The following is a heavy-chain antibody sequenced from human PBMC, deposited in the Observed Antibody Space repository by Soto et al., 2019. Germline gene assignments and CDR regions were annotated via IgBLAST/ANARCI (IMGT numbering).Heavy chain of an antibody. CDR1: GFTFSDHY. CDR2: TRNKADSYTT. V-gene: IGHV3-72*01. J-gene: IGHJ5*01. CDR3: ATGGPGYNWDTYNWFDS. Sequence: GGSLRLSCAASGFTFSDHYMDWVRQAPGKGLQWVGRTRNKADSYTTEYAASVKGRFTISRDDSKNSLYLQMNSLRADDTAVYYCATGGPGYNWDTYNWFDSWGQGTLVTAPQ. D-gene: IGHD1-1*01.